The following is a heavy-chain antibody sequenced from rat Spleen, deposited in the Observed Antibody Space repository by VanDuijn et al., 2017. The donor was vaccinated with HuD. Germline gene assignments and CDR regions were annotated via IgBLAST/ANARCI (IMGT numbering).Heavy chain of an antibody. CDR1: GFTFSNYD. V-gene: IGHV5-25*01. Sequence: EVQLVESGGGLVQPGRSMKLSCAASGFTFSNYDMAWVRQAPTKGLEWVASITNTGVNTYYLDSVKGRFTISRDNAKITLYLQMNSLRSEDTATYYCARLFGGYSGGTYFDYWGQGVMVTVSS. CDR2: ITNTGVNT. CDR3: ARLFGGYSGGTYFDY. J-gene: IGHJ2*01. D-gene: IGHD1-11*01.